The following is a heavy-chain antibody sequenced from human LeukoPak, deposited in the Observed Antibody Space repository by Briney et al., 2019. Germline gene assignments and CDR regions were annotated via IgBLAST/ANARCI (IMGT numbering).Heavy chain of an antibody. CDR3: ARDQSIPNLDAFDI. Sequence: GGSLRLSCAASGFMFRSYWMTWVRQAPGKGLEWVANIKQDGSEKNYLDSVRGRFTISRDDARNSLYLQMNSLRVEDTAVYYCARDQSIPNLDAFDIWGQGTMVTVSS. J-gene: IGHJ3*02. CDR2: IKQDGSEK. D-gene: IGHD1-14*01. CDR1: GFMFRSYW. V-gene: IGHV3-7*05.